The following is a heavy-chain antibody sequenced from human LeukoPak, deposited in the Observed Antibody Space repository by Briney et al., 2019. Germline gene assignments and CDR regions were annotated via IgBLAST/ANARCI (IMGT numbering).Heavy chain of an antibody. CDR3: ARNMIVEDDAFDI. J-gene: IGHJ3*02. V-gene: IGHV4-59*01. D-gene: IGHD3-22*01. Sequence: PSETLSLTCTVSGGSISSYYWSWIRQPPGKGLGWIGYIYYSGSTNYNPSLKSRVTISVDTSKNQFSLKLSSVTAADTAVYYCARNMIVEDDAFDIWGQGTMVTVSS. CDR1: GGSISSYY. CDR2: IYYSGST.